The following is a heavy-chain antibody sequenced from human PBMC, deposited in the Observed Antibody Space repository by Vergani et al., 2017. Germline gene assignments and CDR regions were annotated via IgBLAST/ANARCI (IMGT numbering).Heavy chain of an antibody. V-gene: IGHV4-38-2*01. CDR1: GFSIDNGYY. CDR3: ARVMYRDEASTGYRLEGMDI. Sequence: QVQLQESGPGLVKPSETLSLTCAVSGFSIDNGYYWDWIRQPPGKGLEWIGSIYRTGRTHFNPSLKSRVTISVDTSNNHFSLMLNSLTAADTAVYFCARVMYRDEASTGYRLEGMDIWGQGTTVTISS. J-gene: IGHJ6*02. CDR2: IYRTGRT. D-gene: IGHD3-9*01.